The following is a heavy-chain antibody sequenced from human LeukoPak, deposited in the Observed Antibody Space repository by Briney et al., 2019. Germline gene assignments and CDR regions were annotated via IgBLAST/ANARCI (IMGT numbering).Heavy chain of an antibody. V-gene: IGHV4-34*01. Sequence: SETLSLTCTVSGGSISSYYWSWIRQPPGKGLEWIGEINHSGSTNYNPSLKSRVTISVDTSKNQFSLKLSSVTAADTAVYYCARDVYDFWSGYITPPGGPYNWFDPWGQGTLVTVSS. CDR2: INHSGST. J-gene: IGHJ5*02. D-gene: IGHD3-3*01. CDR3: ARDVYDFWSGYITPPGGPYNWFDP. CDR1: GGSISSYY.